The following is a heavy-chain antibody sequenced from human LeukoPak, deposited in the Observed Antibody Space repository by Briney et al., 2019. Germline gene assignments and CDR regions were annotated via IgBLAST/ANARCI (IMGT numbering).Heavy chain of an antibody. J-gene: IGHJ5*02. CDR2: TYYRSTWYN. Sequence: SQTLSLTCAISGDSFSSNSVTWNWIRQSPSRGLEWLGRTYYRSTWYNDYAVSVRGRITVNPDTSKNQFSLHLNSVTPEDTAVYYCARRLTQYDCFDPWGQGVLVTVSS. V-gene: IGHV6-1*01. D-gene: IGHD2-2*01. CDR1: GDSFSSNSVT. CDR3: ARRLTQYDCFDP.